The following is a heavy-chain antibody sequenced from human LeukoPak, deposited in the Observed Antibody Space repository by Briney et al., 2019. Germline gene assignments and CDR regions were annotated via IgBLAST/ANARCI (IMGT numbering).Heavy chain of an antibody. Sequence: ASVKASCKASGGTFSSYTISWVRQAPGQGLEWMGRIIPILGIANYAQKFQGRVTITADKSTSTAYMELSSLRSEDTAVYYCARSIVVVPDYYYYYMDVWGKGATVTVFS. D-gene: IGHD2-2*01. J-gene: IGHJ6*03. CDR3: ARSIVVVPDYYYYYMDV. CDR1: GGTFSSYT. CDR2: IIPILGIA. V-gene: IGHV1-69*02.